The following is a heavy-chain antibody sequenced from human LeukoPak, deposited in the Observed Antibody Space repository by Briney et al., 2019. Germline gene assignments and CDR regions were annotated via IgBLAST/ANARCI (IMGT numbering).Heavy chain of an antibody. D-gene: IGHD5-18*01. J-gene: IGHJ4*02. CDR3: ARKYAGGEYSYGYFDY. Sequence: GVSLKISCKGSGYNFSSHWIVWVRQMTGKGLEWMGIIYPGDSESRYSPSFQGQVTISADKSISTAYLQWSSLKASDSAMYYCARKYAGGEYSYGYFDYWGQGTLVTVSS. V-gene: IGHV5-51*01. CDR2: IYPGDSES. CDR1: GYNFSSHW.